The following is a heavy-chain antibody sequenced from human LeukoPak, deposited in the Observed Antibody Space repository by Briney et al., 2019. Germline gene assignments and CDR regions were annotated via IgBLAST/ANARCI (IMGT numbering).Heavy chain of an antibody. D-gene: IGHD1-26*01. CDR2: IHYSGST. V-gene: IGHV4-39*01. J-gene: IGHJ2*01. CDR1: GGSISNSNNYY. Sequence: SETLSLTCTVSGGSISNSNNYYWGWIRQPPGKGLEWIGSIHYSGSTYYNPSLKSRVTISVDTSKNQFSLKLSSVTAADTAVYYCARHGGATGIRWYFDLWGRGTLVTVSS. CDR3: ARHGGATGIRWYFDL.